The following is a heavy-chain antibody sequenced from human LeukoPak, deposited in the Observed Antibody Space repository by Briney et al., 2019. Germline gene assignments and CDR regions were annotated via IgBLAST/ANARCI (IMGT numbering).Heavy chain of an antibody. CDR2: ISSSGSTI. CDR1: GFTFGSYE. D-gene: IGHD3-22*01. CDR3: ARGGSGYYPDAFDI. V-gene: IGHV3-48*03. Sequence: GESLRLSCAASGFTFGSYEMNWVRQAPGKGLEWVSYISSSGSTIYYADSVKGRFTISRDNAKNSLYLQMNSLRAEDTAVYYCARGGSGYYPDAFDIWGQGTMVTVSS. J-gene: IGHJ3*02.